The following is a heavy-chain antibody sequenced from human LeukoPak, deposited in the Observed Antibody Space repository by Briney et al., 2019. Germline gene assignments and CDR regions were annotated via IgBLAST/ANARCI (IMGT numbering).Heavy chain of an antibody. D-gene: IGHD2-2*01. Sequence: PSETLSLTCTVSGGSISSYYWSWIRQPPGKGLEWIGYIYYSGSTNYNPSLKSRVTISVDPSKNQFSLKLSSVTAADTAVYYCARTHCSSTSCWFDPWGQGTLVTVSS. CDR3: ARTHCSSTSCWFDP. J-gene: IGHJ5*02. V-gene: IGHV4-59*08. CDR2: IYYSGST. CDR1: GGSISSYY.